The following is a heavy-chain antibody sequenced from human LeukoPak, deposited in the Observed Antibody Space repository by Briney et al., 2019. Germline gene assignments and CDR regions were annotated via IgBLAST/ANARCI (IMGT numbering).Heavy chain of an antibody. CDR2: IYHSGST. CDR1: GYSISSGYY. Sequence: PSETLSLTCAVSGYSISSGYYWGWIRQPPGKGLEWIGSIYHSGSTYYTPSLKSRVTISVDTSKNQFSLKLSSVTAADTAVYYCARDRAPDYDFWSGYPADDYWGQGTLVTVSS. D-gene: IGHD3-3*01. V-gene: IGHV4-38-2*02. CDR3: ARDRAPDYDFWSGYPADDY. J-gene: IGHJ4*02.